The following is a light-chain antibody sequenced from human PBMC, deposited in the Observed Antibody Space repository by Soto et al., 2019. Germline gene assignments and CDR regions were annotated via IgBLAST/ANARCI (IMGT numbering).Light chain of an antibody. V-gene: IGKV3-20*01. CDR3: HQYGNYGIT. CDR2: GAS. Sequence: IVLTQSPGTLSLSHGERATLSCRSSQSVSSTSLAWYQQKPGQAPRLLIYGASSRATGIPDRFSGSGSGTDFTLTISRLEPEDFAVYYCHQYGNYGITFGQGTRLEIK. CDR1: QSVSSTS. J-gene: IGKJ5*01.